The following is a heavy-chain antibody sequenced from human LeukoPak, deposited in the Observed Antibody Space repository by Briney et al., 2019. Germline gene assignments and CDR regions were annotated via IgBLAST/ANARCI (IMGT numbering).Heavy chain of an antibody. V-gene: IGHV3-48*03. J-gene: IGHJ4*02. CDR3: ARVARQQLGLDY. D-gene: IGHD6-13*01. CDR1: GFTFSSYE. CDR2: ISSSGSTI. Sequence: GGSLRLSCAASGFTFSSYEMNWVRQAPGKGLEWVSYISSSGSTIYYADSVKCRFTISRDNAKNSLYLQMNSLRAEDTAVYYCARVARQQLGLDYWGQGTLVTVSS.